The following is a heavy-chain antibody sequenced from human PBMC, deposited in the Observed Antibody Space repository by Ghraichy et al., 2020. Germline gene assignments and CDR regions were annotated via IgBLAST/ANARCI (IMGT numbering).Heavy chain of an antibody. CDR3: ARGYYYGSGSYRGGHYYYSYGMDV. CDR1: GYSFTSYW. J-gene: IGHJ6*02. D-gene: IGHD3-10*01. CDR2: IYPGDSDT. V-gene: IGHV5-51*01. Sequence: GESLNISCKGSGYSFTSYWIGWVRQMPGKGLEWMGIIYPGDSDTRYSPSFQGQVTISADKSISTAYLQWSSLKASDTAMYYCARGYYYGSGSYRGGHYYYSYGMDVWGQGTTVTVSS.